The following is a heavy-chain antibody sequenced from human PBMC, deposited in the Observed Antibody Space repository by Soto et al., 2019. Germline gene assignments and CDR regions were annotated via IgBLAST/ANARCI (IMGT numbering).Heavy chain of an antibody. D-gene: IGHD3-9*01. J-gene: IGHJ4*02. CDR3: AHKGRHFDWLLSRYYFDY. V-gene: IGHV2-5*02. Sequence: QITLKESGPTLVKPTQTLTLTCTFSGFSLSTSGVGVGWIRQPPGKALEWLALIFWDNDKRYSPSLKTRLTITKDXXKXQXALTMTNKDPVATATYYCAHKGRHFDWLLSRYYFDYWGQGTLVSVSS. CDR2: IFWDNDK. CDR1: GFSLSTSGVG.